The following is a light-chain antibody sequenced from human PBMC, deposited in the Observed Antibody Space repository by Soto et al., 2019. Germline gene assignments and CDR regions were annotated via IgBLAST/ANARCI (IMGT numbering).Light chain of an antibody. CDR2: EVS. V-gene: IGLV2-8*01. J-gene: IGLJ3*02. CDR3: SSYAGRNNWV. CDR1: SSDVGGYKY. Sequence: QSALTQPPSASGSPGQSVPISCTGTSSDVGGYKYVSWYQQHPGKAPKLMIYEVSKRPSGVPDRFSGSKSGNTASLTVSGLQAEDEADYYCSSYAGRNNWVFGGGTKLTVL.